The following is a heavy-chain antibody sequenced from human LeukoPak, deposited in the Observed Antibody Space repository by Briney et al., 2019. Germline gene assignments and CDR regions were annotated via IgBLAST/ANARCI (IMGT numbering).Heavy chain of an antibody. D-gene: IGHD6-13*01. CDR3: ASAFRLKHIIAAAEYYFDY. CDR1: GGSISSGNYY. J-gene: IGHJ4*02. CDR2: SYTTGST. V-gene: IGHV4-61*02. Sequence: SETLSLTCTVSGGSISSGNYYWSWIRQPAGKGLEWIGRSYTTGSTNYSPSLKSRITISVDTSKNQFSLKLRSVTAADTAVYYCASAFRLKHIIAAAEYYFDYWGQGTLVTVSS.